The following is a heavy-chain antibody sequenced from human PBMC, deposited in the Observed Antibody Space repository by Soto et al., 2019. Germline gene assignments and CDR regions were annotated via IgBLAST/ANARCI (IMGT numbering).Heavy chain of an antibody. D-gene: IGHD1-26*01. Sequence: LSLTCTVSGGSISSSSYYWGWIRQPPGKGLEWIGSIYYSGSTYYNPSLKSRVTISVDTSKNQFSLKLSSVTAADTAVYYCARLGIVGATSYYYYGMDVWGQGXTVTVYS. CDR3: ARLGIVGATSYYYYGMDV. V-gene: IGHV4-39*01. CDR1: GGSISSSSYY. CDR2: IYYSGST. J-gene: IGHJ6*02.